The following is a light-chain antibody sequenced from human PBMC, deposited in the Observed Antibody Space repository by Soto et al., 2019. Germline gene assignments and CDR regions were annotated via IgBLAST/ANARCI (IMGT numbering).Light chain of an antibody. CDR2: FAS. CDR3: PQSTKLSLS. J-gene: IGKJ4*01. CDR1: QSFSNN. Sequence: EIVMTQSPATLSVSPGEKATLSCRASQSFSNNLAWYQQKPGQAPRLLIYFASTRSTGIPSSFSGSGSGTDFSLTISSLHSEDFAIYLWPQSTKLSLSCGVVTKVETK. V-gene: IGKV3-15*01.